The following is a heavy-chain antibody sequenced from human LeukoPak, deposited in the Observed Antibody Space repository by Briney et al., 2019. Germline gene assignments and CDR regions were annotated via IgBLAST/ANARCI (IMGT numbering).Heavy chain of an antibody. Sequence: PGGSLRLSCAASGFTFSSYSMNWVGQAPGKGLEGVSSISSSSSYIYYADSVRGRFTISRDNAKTSLYLQMNSLRAEDTAVYYCASLDPRRDAFDIWGQGTMVTVSS. D-gene: IGHD3/OR15-3a*01. V-gene: IGHV3-21*01. CDR1: GFTFSSYS. CDR3: ASLDPRRDAFDI. J-gene: IGHJ3*02. CDR2: ISSSSSYI.